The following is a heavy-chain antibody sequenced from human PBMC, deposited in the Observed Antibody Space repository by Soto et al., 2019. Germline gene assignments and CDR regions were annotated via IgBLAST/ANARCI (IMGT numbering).Heavy chain of an antibody. CDR2: IYYSGST. V-gene: IGHV4-39*01. CDR1: GGSISSSSYY. J-gene: IGHJ4*02. D-gene: IGHD3-10*02. CDR3: SSIRYNNVRGVILKPEFDY. Sequence: SETLSLTCTVSGGSISSSSYYWGWIRQPPGKGLEWIGSIYYSGSTYYNPSLKSRVTISVDTSKNQFSLKLSSVTAADTAVYYCSSIRYNNVRGVILKPEFDYWGQGTLVTVSS.